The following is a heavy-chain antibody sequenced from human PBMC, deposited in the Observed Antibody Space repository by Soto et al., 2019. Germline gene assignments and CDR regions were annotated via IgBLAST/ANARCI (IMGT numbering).Heavy chain of an antibody. D-gene: IGHD6-19*01. V-gene: IGHV1-8*01. CDR3: AISSGWSHDAFDI. CDR1: GYTFTRYY. CDR2: MNPNSGNT. Sequence: ASVKVSCKASGYTFTRYYINWVRQATGQGLEWMGWMNPNSGNTGYAQKFQGRVTMTRNTSISTAYMELSSLRSEDTAVYYCAISSGWSHDAFDIWGQGTMVTVSS. J-gene: IGHJ3*02.